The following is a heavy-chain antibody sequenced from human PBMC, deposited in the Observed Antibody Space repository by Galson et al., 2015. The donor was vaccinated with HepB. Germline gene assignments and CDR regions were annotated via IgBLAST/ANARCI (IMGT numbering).Heavy chain of an antibody. CDR2: IKSRRFGGKV. V-gene: IGHV3-15*01. D-gene: IGHD1-14*01. CDR3: TTTVRPEDFLEY. CDR1: GFTFSDAW. Sequence: LRLSCAASGFTFSDAWMSWVRQAPGQGLEWVARIKSRRFGGKVDYGTPVKGRFTISRDDSKHTLSLLMDSLKTEDTAVYYCTTTVRPEDFLEYWGQGSLVTVSS. J-gene: IGHJ4*02.